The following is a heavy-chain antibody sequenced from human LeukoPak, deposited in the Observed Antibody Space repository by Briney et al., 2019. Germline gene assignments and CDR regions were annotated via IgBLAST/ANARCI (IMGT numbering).Heavy chain of an antibody. V-gene: IGHV3-74*01. CDR3: AREDYGEPFDY. D-gene: IGHD4-17*01. CDR2: INSDGSST. Sequence: PGGSLRLSCAASGFTFSSYWMHWVRQAPGKGLVWVSRINSDGSSTSYADSVKGRFTISRDNAKNSLFLQMNSLRAEDTAVYYCAREDYGEPFDYWGQGTLVTVSS. J-gene: IGHJ4*02. CDR1: GFTFSSYW.